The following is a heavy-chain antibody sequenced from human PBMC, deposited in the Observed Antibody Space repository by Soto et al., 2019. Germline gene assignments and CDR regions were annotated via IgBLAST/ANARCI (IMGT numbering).Heavy chain of an antibody. CDR1: GFTVSSNY. Sequence: EVQLVESGGGLIQPGGSLRLSCAASGFTVSSNYMSWVRQAPGKGLEWVSVIYSGGSTNYADSVKGRFTISRDTPKNTLDLQMNSLRAEDTAVYYCARLPAFCGGDCPDYWGQGTLVTVSS. V-gene: IGHV3-53*01. D-gene: IGHD2-21*02. J-gene: IGHJ4*02. CDR2: IYSGGST. CDR3: ARLPAFCGGDCPDY.